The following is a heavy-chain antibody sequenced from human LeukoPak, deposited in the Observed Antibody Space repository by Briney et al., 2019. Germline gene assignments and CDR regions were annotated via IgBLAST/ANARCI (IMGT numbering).Heavy chain of an antibody. CDR1: GGSISSGSYY. CDR2: IYTSGST. V-gene: IGHV4-61*02. D-gene: IGHD6-13*01. J-gene: IGHJ4*02. Sequence: SQTLSLTCTVSGGSISSGSYYWSWIRQPAGKGLEWIGRIYTSGSTNYNPSLKCRVTMSVDTSKNQFSLKLGSVTAADTAVYYCAREGKAAGFDYWGQGTLVTVSS. CDR3: AREGKAAGFDY.